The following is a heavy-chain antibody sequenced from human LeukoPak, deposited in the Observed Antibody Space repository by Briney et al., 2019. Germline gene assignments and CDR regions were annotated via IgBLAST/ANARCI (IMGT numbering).Heavy chain of an antibody. Sequence: QPWGSLRLSCAASGFTFSNYAMHWVRQAPGKGLEWVAVILFDGSNKYYADSVKGRFTISRDNSKNTLYLQMNSLRAEDTAVYYCARAPAVVPAAKIYYYYYMDVWGKGATVTVSS. V-gene: IGHV3-30*04. CDR3: ARAPAVVPAAKIYYYYYMDV. CDR1: GFTFSNYA. D-gene: IGHD2-2*01. J-gene: IGHJ6*03. CDR2: ILFDGSNK.